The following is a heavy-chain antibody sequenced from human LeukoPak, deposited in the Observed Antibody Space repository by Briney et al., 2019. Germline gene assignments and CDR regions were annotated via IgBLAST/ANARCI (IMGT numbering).Heavy chain of an antibody. CDR2: ISNGGGT. Sequence: PSETLSLTCTVSGGSISSYYWSWIRQPPGEGLEWIGYISNGGGTKYNPSLKSRVTISVDTSKNQLSLKLTSVTAAGTAVYHCVRLQPNSGQWAFDIWGQGTMVSVSS. CDR1: GGSISSYY. CDR3: VRLQPNSGQWAFDI. J-gene: IGHJ3*02. V-gene: IGHV4-59*01. D-gene: IGHD6-19*01.